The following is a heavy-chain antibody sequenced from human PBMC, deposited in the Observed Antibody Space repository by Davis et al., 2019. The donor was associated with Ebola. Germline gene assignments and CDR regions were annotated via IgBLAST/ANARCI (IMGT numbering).Heavy chain of an antibody. J-gene: IGHJ4*02. CDR3: AKLSTTVTTEDYYFDY. CDR2: VSTNSLYI. CDR1: GFTFTSHS. D-gene: IGHD4-17*01. V-gene: IGHV3-21*04. Sequence: GESLKISCAASGFTFTSHSMIWVRQAPGKGLEWVASVSTNSLYIYYADSVKGRFTISRDNSKNTLYLQMNSLRAEDTAVYYCAKLSTTVTTEDYYFDYWGQGTLVTVSS.